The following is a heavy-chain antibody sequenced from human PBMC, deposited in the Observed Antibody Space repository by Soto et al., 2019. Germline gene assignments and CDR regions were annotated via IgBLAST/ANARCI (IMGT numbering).Heavy chain of an antibody. J-gene: IGHJ4*02. CDR2: FDPEDGET. CDR1: GYTLTELS. Sequence: ASVKVSCKVSGYTLTELSMHWVRQAPGKGLEWMGGFDPEDGETIYAQKFQGRVTMTEDTSTDTAYMELSSLRSEDTAVYYCATYPRKFLEWSPDPFDFWGRGTLVTVSS. D-gene: IGHD3-3*01. CDR3: ATYPRKFLEWSPDPFDF. V-gene: IGHV1-24*01.